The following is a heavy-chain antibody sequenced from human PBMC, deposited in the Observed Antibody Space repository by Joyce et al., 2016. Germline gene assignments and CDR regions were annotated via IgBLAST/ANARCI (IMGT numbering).Heavy chain of an antibody. V-gene: IGHV4-59*01. D-gene: IGHD4-17*01. Sequence: QVQLQESGPGLVKPSETLSLTCTVSGGSINGYYWSWIRQPPGKGLEWIGYIYYSGDTKYSPSLKSRLTISVDTSKNQVSLKLRSVTAADTAVYYCARENYGGAFDYWGQGALVSVSS. J-gene: IGHJ4*02. CDR1: GGSINGYY. CDR3: ARENYGGAFDY. CDR2: IYYSGDT.